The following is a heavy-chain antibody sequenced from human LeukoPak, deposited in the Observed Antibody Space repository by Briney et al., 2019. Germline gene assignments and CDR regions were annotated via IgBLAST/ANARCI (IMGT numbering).Heavy chain of an antibody. D-gene: IGHD3-16*01. CDR1: GHTFTSYA. J-gene: IGHJ3*01. CDR3: GRGVLDSLGVSSGFDL. CDR2: INTNTGNP. Sequence: ASVKVSFKASGHTFTSYAMNWVRQAPGQGLEWMGWINTNTGNPTYAQGFTGRFVFSLDTSVSTAYLQISSLKAEDTAVYYCGRGVLDSLGVSSGFDLWGQGTMVTVSS. V-gene: IGHV7-4-1*02.